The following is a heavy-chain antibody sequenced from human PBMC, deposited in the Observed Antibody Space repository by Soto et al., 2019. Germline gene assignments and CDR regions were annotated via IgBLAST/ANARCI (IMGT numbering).Heavy chain of an antibody. CDR1: GGSITSGGRY. D-gene: IGHD6-6*01. J-gene: IGHJ4*02. Sequence: SETLSLTCTVSGGSITSGGRYWSWIRQHPGKGLEWIGYFYYSGGTYYNPSLESRLTISVDTSKNQFSLKLTPVTAADTAVYYCTIGLYTSSTSYFDYWGQGTLVTVSS. CDR3: TIGLYTSSTSYFDY. CDR2: FYYSGGT. V-gene: IGHV4-31*03.